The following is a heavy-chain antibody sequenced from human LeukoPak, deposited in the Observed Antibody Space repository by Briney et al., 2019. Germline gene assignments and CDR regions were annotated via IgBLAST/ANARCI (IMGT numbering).Heavy chain of an antibody. J-gene: IGHJ4*02. Sequence: ASVKLSCKACGGTFSSYDISWVRQPPGKGLEWMGGIIPIFGTANYAQKFQRRVTITADETTSTAYMELTSLRSEDTAVYYCARDRGGDYDILTGYPFDYWGQGTLVTVSS. CDR2: IIPIFGTA. D-gene: IGHD3-9*01. CDR1: GGTFSSYD. V-gene: IGHV1-69*13. CDR3: ARDRGGDYDILTGYPFDY.